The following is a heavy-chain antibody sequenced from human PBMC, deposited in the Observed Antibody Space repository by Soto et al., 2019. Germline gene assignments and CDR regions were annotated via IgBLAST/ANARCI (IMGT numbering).Heavy chain of an antibody. CDR3: AREIRRDYYYYYPLDV. Sequence: GGSLRLSCLASGFTFTDHYMDWVRQAPGTGLEWIARTKNKPNNYTTTYAASVKGRFTISRDDTESSLYLQMNNLKTEDTAVYYCAREIRRDYYYYYPLDVWGQGTTVTVSS. CDR2: TKNKPNNYTT. J-gene: IGHJ6*02. CDR1: GFTFTDHY. V-gene: IGHV3-72*01.